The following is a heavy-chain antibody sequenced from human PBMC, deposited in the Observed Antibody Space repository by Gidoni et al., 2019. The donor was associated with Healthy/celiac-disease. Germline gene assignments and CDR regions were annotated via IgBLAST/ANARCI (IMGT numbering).Heavy chain of an antibody. V-gene: IGHV3-23*04. D-gene: IGHD1-1*01. CDR1: GFPFSSYA. Sequence: EVQLVESGGGLVQPGGSLRLSCAASGFPFSSYAMSWVRQAPGKGLEWVSAISGSGGSTYYADSVKGRFTISRDNSKNTLYLQMNSLRAEDTAVYYCAKDGWVGTTGYYGMDVWGQGTTVTVSS. CDR2: ISGSGGST. J-gene: IGHJ6*02. CDR3: AKDGWVGTTGYYGMDV.